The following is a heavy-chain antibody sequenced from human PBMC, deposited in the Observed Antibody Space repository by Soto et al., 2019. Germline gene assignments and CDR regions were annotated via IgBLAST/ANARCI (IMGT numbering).Heavy chain of an antibody. CDR1: GFTFDDYT. J-gene: IGHJ5*02. Sequence: EVQLVESGGVVVQPGGSLRLSCAASGFTFDDYTMHWVRQAPGKGLEWVSLISWDGGSTYYADSVKGRFTISRDNSKNSLYLQMNSLRTEDTALYYCAKDSCSGGSCYSTWFGPWGQGTLVTVSS. CDR3: AKDSCSGGSCYSTWFGP. CDR2: ISWDGGST. V-gene: IGHV3-43*01. D-gene: IGHD2-15*01.